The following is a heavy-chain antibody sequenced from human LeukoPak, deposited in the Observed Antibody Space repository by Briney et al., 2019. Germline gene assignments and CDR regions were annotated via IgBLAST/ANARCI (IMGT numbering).Heavy chain of an antibody. CDR3: ARRYGGYDYYFDY. CDR2: ISGSGGST. CDR1: GFTFSSYA. J-gene: IGHJ4*02. D-gene: IGHD5-12*01. V-gene: IGHV3-23*01. Sequence: GGSLRLSCAASGFTFSSYAMSWVRQAPGKGLEWVSAISGSGGSTYYADSVKGRFTISRDNSKNTLYLQMNSLRAEGTAVYYCARRYGGYDYYFDYWGQGTLVTVSS.